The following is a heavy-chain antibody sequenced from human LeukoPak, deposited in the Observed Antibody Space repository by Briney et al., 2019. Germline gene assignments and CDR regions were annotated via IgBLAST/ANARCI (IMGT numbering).Heavy chain of an antibody. J-gene: IGHJ3*02. CDR1: GGSISSNSYY. CDR2: IYYSGST. D-gene: IGHD1-1*01. V-gene: IGHV4-39*07. Sequence: PSETLSLTCAVSGGSISSNSYYWGWIRQPPGKGLEWIGSIYYSGSTYYNPSLKSRVTISVDTSKNQFSLKLSSVTAADTAVYYCARGRYNWNVGAFDIWGQGTMVTVSS. CDR3: ARGRYNWNVGAFDI.